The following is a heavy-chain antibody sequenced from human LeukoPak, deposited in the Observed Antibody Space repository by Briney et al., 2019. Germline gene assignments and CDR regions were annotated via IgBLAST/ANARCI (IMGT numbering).Heavy chain of an antibody. J-gene: IGHJ4*02. V-gene: IGHV3-15*01. CDR1: GFTFSNAW. D-gene: IGHD6-13*01. Sequence: GGSLRLSCAASGFTFSNAWMSWVRQAPGKGLEWVGHIKSKSEGGTTDYAAPVKGRFTISRDDSRNTLYLQMNSLKTDDTAVYYCAQQQLVLDYWGQGTLVTVSS. CDR2: IKSKSEGGTT. CDR3: AQQQLVLDY.